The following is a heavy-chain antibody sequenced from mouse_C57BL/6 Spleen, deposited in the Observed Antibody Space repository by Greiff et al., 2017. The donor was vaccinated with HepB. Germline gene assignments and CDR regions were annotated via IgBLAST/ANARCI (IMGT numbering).Heavy chain of an antibody. Sequence: ESGPGLVKPSQSLSLTCSVTGYSITSGYYWNWIRQFPGNKLAWMGYISYDGSNNYNPSLKNRISITRDTSKNQFFLKLNSVTTEDTATYYCARDGGLGGYFDYWGQGTTLTVSS. V-gene: IGHV3-6*01. CDR2: ISYDGSN. D-gene: IGHD4-1*01. CDR1: GYSITSGYY. CDR3: ARDGGLGGYFDY. J-gene: IGHJ2*01.